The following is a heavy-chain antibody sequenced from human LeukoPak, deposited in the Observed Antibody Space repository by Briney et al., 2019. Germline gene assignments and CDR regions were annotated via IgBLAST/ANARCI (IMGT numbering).Heavy chain of an antibody. D-gene: IGHD3-22*01. CDR2: ISYDGSNK. Sequence: GSLRFSCVASGFTFSTYAMSWVRQAPGKGLEWVALISYDGSNKYYADSVKGRFTISRDNSKNTLYLQMNSLRAEDTAVYYCAKDIFPTTEYYYDTSGPVDYWGQGTLVTVSS. J-gene: IGHJ4*02. CDR1: GFTFSTYA. V-gene: IGHV3-30*18. CDR3: AKDIFPTTEYYYDTSGPVDY.